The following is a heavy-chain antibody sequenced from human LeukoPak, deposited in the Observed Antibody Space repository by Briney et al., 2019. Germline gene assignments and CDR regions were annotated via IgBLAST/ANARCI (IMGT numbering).Heavy chain of an antibody. Sequence: GGSLRLSCAASGFTFSSYGMHWVRQAPGKGLEWVAVISYDGNNKYYADSVKGRFTISRDNSKNTLYLQMNSLRAEDTAVYYCARAPPTVTKHGMDVWGQGTTVTVS. V-gene: IGHV3-30*03. CDR2: ISYDGNNK. J-gene: IGHJ6*02. CDR1: GFTFSSYG. D-gene: IGHD4-17*01. CDR3: ARAPPTVTKHGMDV.